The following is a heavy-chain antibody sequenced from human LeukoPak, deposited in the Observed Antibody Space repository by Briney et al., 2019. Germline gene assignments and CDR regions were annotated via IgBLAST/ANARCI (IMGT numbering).Heavy chain of an antibody. D-gene: IGHD2-2*01. V-gene: IGHV3-23*01. CDR1: GFTFSSYA. CDR2: ISGSGGST. J-gene: IGHJ3*02. Sequence: PGGSLRLSCAASGFTFSSYAMSWVRQAPGKALEWVSAISGSGGSTYYADSVKGRFTISRDNSKNTLYLQMNSLRAEDTAVYYCAKDYRYCTSTSCCGDDAFDIWGQGTMVSVSS. CDR3: AKDYRYCTSTSCCGDDAFDI.